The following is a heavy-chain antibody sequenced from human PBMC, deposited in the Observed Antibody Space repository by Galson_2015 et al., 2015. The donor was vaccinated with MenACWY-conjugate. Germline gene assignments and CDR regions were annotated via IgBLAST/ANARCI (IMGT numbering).Heavy chain of an antibody. CDR3: ARGELEYYYGSGSYYNEPGPPLIKGTSIGY. V-gene: IGHV1-3*01. CDR1: GYTFTSYA. CDR2: LNAGNGNT. J-gene: IGHJ4*02. D-gene: IGHD3-10*01. Sequence: CKASGYTFTSYAMHWVRQAPGQRLEWMGWLNAGNGNTKYSQKFQGRVTITRDTSASTAYMELSSLRSEDTAVYYCARGELEYYYGSGSYYNEPGPPLIKGTSIGYWGQGTLVTVSS.